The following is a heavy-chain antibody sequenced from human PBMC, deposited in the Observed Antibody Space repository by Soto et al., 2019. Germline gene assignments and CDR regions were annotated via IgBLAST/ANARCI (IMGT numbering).Heavy chain of an antibody. CDR3: ARDLTQAYKELELLTGDY. V-gene: IGHV3-33*01. J-gene: IGHJ4*02. D-gene: IGHD1-7*01. CDR1: GFTFSSYG. CDR2: IWYDGSNK. Sequence: QVQLVESGGGVVQPGRSLRLSCAASGFTFSSYGMHWVRQAPGKGLEWVAVIWYDGSNKYYADSVKGRFTISRDNSKNTLYLQMNSLRAEDTAVYYCARDLTQAYKELELLTGDYWGQGTLVTVSS.